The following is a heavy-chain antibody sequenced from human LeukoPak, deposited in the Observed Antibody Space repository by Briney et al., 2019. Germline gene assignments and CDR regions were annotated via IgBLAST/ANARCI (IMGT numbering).Heavy chain of an antibody. D-gene: IGHD6-19*01. CDR1: GFSFSNYA. J-gene: IGHJ4*02. CDR2: ISGSGHSS. CDR3: AKVRRGAVAGITLFDY. V-gene: IGHV3-23*01. Sequence: GGSLRLSCAASGFSFSNYAMSWVRQAPGKGLEWVSGISGSGHSSYYADSVKGRFTISRDNSKNTLWLQMNSLRAEDTAVYYCAKVRRGAVAGITLFDYWGQGTLVTVSS.